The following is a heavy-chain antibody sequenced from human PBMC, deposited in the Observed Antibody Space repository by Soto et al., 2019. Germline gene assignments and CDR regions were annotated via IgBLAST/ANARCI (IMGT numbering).Heavy chain of an antibody. CDR1: GGSISSGGYY. CDR3: ARWVGATSIDY. CDR2: IYYSGST. J-gene: IGHJ4*02. V-gene: IGHV4-31*03. D-gene: IGHD1-26*01. Sequence: TLSLTCTVSGGSISSGGYYWSWIRQHPGKGQEWIGYIYYSGSTYYNPSLKSRVTISVDTSKNQFSLKLSSVTAADTAVYYCARWVGATSIDYWGQGTMVTVSS.